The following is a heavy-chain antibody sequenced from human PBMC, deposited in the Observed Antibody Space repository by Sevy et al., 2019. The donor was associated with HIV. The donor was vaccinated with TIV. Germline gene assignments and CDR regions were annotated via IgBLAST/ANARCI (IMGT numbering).Heavy chain of an antibody. CDR1: GYTFTGYY. CDR3: ARGCLTVAGLNDFDY. V-gene: IGHV1-2*02. D-gene: IGHD6-19*01. CDR2: NNPNSGGT. J-gene: IGHJ4*02. Sequence: ASVKVSCKASGYTFTGYYMHWVRQAPGQGLEWMGWNNPNSGGTKSAQKFQGRVTMTRDTSISTAYMELSRLRSDDTAVYYCARGCLTVAGLNDFDYWGQGTLVTVSS.